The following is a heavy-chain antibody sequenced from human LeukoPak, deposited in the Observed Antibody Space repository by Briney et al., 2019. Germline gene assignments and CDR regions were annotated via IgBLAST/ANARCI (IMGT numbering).Heavy chain of an antibody. Sequence: GGCLRLSCATSGFTFRSYAMHWVRQAPGKGLDGVAVSWYDGSSEYYAESVKGRFTISRDNSNSTMYLQMNSLRDGDTGVYYCARDGALALIRGVVSKGKYYFDYWGQGSLVTVSS. CDR3: ARDGALALIRGVVSKGKYYFDY. D-gene: IGHD3-10*01. CDR2: SWYDGSSE. V-gene: IGHV3-33*01. J-gene: IGHJ4*02. CDR1: GFTFRSYA.